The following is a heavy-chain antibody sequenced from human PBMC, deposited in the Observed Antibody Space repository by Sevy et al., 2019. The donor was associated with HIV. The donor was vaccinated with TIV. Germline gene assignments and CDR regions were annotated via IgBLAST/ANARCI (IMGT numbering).Heavy chain of an antibody. CDR3: ARTSSYGSGNYFDY. CDR1: GYTFTIYG. J-gene: IGHJ4*02. Sequence: ASVKVSCKASGYTFTIYGISWVRQAPEQGLEWMGWISAYSGNTNYAQNLQGRVTMTTDTSTTTAYMELRSLRFDDTAAYYCARTSSYGSGNYFDYWGQGTLVTVSS. D-gene: IGHD3-10*01. CDR2: ISAYSGNT. V-gene: IGHV1-18*01.